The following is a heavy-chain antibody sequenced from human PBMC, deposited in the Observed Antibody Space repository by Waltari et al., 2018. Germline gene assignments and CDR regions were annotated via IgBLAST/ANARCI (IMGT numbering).Heavy chain of an antibody. V-gene: IGHV4-4*02. J-gene: IGHJ4*02. CDR2: FFNTGSP. Sequence: QVQLQESGPGLVKPSGTLSLTCAVSGGSFNSNFWWFGVRQPPGKGLEWIGRFFNTGSPNYNPSLKSRGTISLDKSRNQFSLRLTSVTAADTAIYYCLARATVTPKFDYWGQGTLVTVSS. CDR3: LARATVTPKFDY. D-gene: IGHD4-17*01. CDR1: GGSFNSNFW.